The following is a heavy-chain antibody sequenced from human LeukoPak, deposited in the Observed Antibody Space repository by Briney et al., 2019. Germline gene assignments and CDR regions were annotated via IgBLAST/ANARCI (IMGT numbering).Heavy chain of an antibody. D-gene: IGHD2-15*01. CDR1: GYTLTSYG. Sequence: GASVKVSCEASGYTLTSYGINWMRQAPGQGLEWMGWINPNSGGTNYAQKFQGRVTMTRDTSISTAYMELSRLRSDDTAVYYCARDKCSGGSCYPSGWFDPWGQGTLVTVSS. CDR3: ARDKCSGGSCYPSGWFDP. CDR2: INPNSGGT. V-gene: IGHV1-2*02. J-gene: IGHJ5*02.